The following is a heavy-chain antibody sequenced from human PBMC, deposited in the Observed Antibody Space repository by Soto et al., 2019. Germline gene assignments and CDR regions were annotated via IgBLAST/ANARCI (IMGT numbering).Heavy chain of an antibody. V-gene: IGHV5-51*01. J-gene: IGHJ6*02. CDR1: GYSFTNYW. CDR3: ARQTYYYGANV. CDR2: IYPGDSNT. Sequence: WESLKISCKGSGYSFTNYWIAWVRQMPGKGLEWMGIIYPGDSNTKYSPSFEGQVTFSADKSISTAYLQWSSLKASDSAMYYCARQTYYYGANVWGQGTTVTVPS.